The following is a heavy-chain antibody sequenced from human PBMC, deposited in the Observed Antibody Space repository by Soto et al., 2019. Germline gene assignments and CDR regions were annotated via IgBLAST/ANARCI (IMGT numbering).Heavy chain of an antibody. CDR1: GYTFTSYG. J-gene: IGHJ6*02. D-gene: IGHD3-22*01. CDR2: ISAYNGNT. V-gene: IGHV1-18*01. CDR3: ARGQYYYDRSGYYHPLPGMDV. Sequence: QVQLVQSGAEVKKPGASVKVSCKASGYTFTSYGISWVRQAPGQGLEWMGWISAYNGNTNYAQKLQGRVTMTTDTSTSTAYMELRSLRSDDTAVYYCARGQYYYDRSGYYHPLPGMDVWGQGTTVTVSS.